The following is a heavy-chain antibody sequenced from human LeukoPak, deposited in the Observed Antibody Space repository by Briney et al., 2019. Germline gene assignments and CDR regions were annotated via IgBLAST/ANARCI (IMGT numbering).Heavy chain of an antibody. CDR1: GFTFNDYG. D-gene: IGHD2-15*01. J-gene: IGHJ6*02. Sequence: PGGSLRLSCAASGFTFNDYGMHWVRHAPGKGLEWVSGISWNSGNIPYGDSVKGRFTVSRDNARNSLHMQMNSLRPEDTALYYCAKVELRYCSGGSCFAALDVWGQGTTVIVSS. V-gene: IGHV3-9*01. CDR3: AKVELRYCSGGSCFAALDV. CDR2: ISWNSGNI.